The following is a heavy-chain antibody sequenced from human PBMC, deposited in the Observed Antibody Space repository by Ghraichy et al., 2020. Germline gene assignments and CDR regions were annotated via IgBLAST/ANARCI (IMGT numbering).Heavy chain of an antibody. CDR3: ARHIGTRTKRYYYYGMDV. Sequence: GGSLNISCKGSRYSFTSYCIGWVRQMPGKGLEWMGFIYPGDSDTRYSPSFQGQVTISADKSISTAYLQWSSLKASDTATYYCARHIGTRTKRYYYYGMDVWGQGTTVTVSS. V-gene: IGHV5-51*01. D-gene: IGHD1-7*01. CDR2: IYPGDSDT. J-gene: IGHJ6*02. CDR1: RYSFTSYC.